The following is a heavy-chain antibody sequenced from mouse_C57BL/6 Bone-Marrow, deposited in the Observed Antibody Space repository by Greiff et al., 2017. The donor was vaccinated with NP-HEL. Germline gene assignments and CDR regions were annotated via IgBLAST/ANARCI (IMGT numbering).Heavy chain of an antibody. J-gene: IGHJ3*01. V-gene: IGHV1-76*01. CDR1: GYTFTDYY. CDR2: IYPGSGNT. CDR3: ARSLPYYDYDVAWFAY. D-gene: IGHD2-4*01. Sequence: VQLQQSGAELVRPGASVKLSCKASGYTFTDYYINWVKQRPGQGLEWIARIYPGSGNTYYNEKFKGKATLTAEKSSSTAYMQLSSLTSEDSAVYFCARSLPYYDYDVAWFAYWGQGTLVTVSA.